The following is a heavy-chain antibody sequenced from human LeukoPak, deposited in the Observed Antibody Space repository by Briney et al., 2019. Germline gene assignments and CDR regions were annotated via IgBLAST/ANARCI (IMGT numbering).Heavy chain of an antibody. D-gene: IGHD5-18*01. CDR2: IIPILGIA. CDR3: ARDMGDTAMVTDYYYYGMDV. Sequence: SSVNVSCKASLGTFSSYAISWVRQAPGQGLEWMGRIIPILGIANYAQKFQGRVTITADKSTSTAYMELSRLRYEDTAVYYCARDMGDTAMVTDYYYYGMDVWGQGTTVTVSS. CDR1: LGTFSSYA. J-gene: IGHJ6*02. V-gene: IGHV1-69*04.